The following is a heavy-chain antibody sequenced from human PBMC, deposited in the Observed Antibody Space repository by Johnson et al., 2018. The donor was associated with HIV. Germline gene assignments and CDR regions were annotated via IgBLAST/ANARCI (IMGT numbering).Heavy chain of an antibody. Sequence: QVQLVESGGGVVQPGRSLRLSCAASGFTFSDYYMSWIRQAPGKGLEWVSYISSSGSTIYYADSVKGRFTISRDNAKNSLYLQVNSLRAEDTAVYYCARGWLFLDDFDIWGQGTMVTVSS. CDR3: ARGWLFLDDFDI. V-gene: IGHV3-11*04. D-gene: IGHD3-9*01. CDR1: GFTFSDYY. CDR2: ISSSGSTI. J-gene: IGHJ3*02.